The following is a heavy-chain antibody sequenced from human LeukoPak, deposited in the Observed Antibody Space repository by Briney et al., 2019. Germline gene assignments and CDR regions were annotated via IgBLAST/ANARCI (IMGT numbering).Heavy chain of an antibody. J-gene: IGHJ4*02. Sequence: GGSLRLSCAASRFTFSEYWMSWVRQAPGKGLEWVANINQDGRDIYYVDSVKGRFTISRDNAKNSLYLQMNSLRAEDTAVYFCAEIRYGTGWYYDYWGQGTLVTVSS. CDR1: RFTFSEYW. D-gene: IGHD6-19*01. V-gene: IGHV3-7*01. CDR3: AEIRYGTGWYYDY. CDR2: INQDGRDI.